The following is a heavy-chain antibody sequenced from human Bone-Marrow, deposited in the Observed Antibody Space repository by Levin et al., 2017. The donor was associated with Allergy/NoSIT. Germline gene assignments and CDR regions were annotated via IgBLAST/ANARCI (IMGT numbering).Heavy chain of an antibody. CDR1: GFTFKNYD. CDR3: ARAASRYDILSGHFGFDI. D-gene: IGHD3-9*01. CDR2: IDTGGDT. V-gene: IGHV3-13*04. Sequence: LGESLKISCAVSGFTFKNYDMHWVRQPTGKGLEWVSAIDTGGDTYYPGSVKGRFTISRENGKKSVYLQMNSLRAGDTAVYYCARAASRYDILSGHFGFDIWGQGTTVTVSS. J-gene: IGHJ3*02.